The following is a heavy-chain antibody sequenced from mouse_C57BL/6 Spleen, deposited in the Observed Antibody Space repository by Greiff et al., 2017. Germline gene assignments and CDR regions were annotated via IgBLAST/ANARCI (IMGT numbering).Heavy chain of an antibody. V-gene: IGHV1-18*01. J-gene: IGHJ1*03. CDR3: ATGPYWYFDV. CDR2: INPNNGGT. CDR1: GYTFTDYN. D-gene: IGHD3-1*01. Sequence: EVKLVESGPELVKPGASVKIPCKASGYTFTDYNMDWVKQSHGKSLEWIGDINPNNGGTIYNQKFKGKATLTVDKSSSTAYMELRSLTSEDTAVYYCATGPYWYFDVWGTGTTVTVSS.